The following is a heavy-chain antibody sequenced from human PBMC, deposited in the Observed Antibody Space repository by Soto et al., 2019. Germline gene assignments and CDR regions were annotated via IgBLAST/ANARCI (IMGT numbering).Heavy chain of an antibody. CDR2: IKKDGSEK. J-gene: IGHJ3*02. Sequence: GGSLRLSCAASGFTFSSYWMSWVRQAPGKGLEWVANIKKDGSEKYYVDSVKGRFTISRDNAKNSLHLEMNSLRVEDTAVYYCARATTVTTVKGAFHIWGQGTMVTVSS. CDR3: ARATTVTTVKGAFHI. V-gene: IGHV3-7*04. CDR1: GFTFSSYW. D-gene: IGHD4-17*01.